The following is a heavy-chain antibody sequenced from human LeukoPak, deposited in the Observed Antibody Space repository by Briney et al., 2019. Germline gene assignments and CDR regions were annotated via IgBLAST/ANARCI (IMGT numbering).Heavy chain of an antibody. CDR3: ARESGSGFGESTGNWFDP. V-gene: IGHV4-34*01. Sequence: MTSETLSLTCAVYGGSFSGYYWSWIRQPPGKGLEWIGEINHSGSTNYNPSLKSRVTISVDTSKNQFSLKLSSVTAADTAVYYCARESGSGFGESTGNWFDPWGQGTLVTVSS. CDR2: INHSGST. J-gene: IGHJ5*02. D-gene: IGHD3-10*01. CDR1: GGSFSGYY.